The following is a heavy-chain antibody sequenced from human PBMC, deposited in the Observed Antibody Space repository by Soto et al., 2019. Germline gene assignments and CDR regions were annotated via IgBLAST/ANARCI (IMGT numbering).Heavy chain of an antibody. CDR3: AKDWDIYGMAAANSFDY. CDR2: ISYDGSNK. D-gene: IGHD6-13*01. V-gene: IGHV3-30*18. Sequence: SLRLSCAASGFTFSSYGMHWVRQAPGKGLEWVAVISYDGSNKYYADSVKGRFTISRDNSKNTLYLQMNSLRAEDTAVYYCAKDWDIYGMAAANSFDYWGQGTLVTVSS. CDR1: GFTFSSYG. J-gene: IGHJ4*02.